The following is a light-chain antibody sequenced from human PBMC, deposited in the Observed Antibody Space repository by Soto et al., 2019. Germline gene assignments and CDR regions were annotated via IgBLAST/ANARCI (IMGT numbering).Light chain of an antibody. Sequence: DIQMTQSPSSVSASVGDRVTITCRASQSIDTWLAWHQQKPGKAPKLLISKASSLESGVPSRFSGSGSGTEFTLTISSLQPDDFATYYCQQYNSYRAFGQGTKVDIK. CDR3: QQYNSYRA. J-gene: IGKJ1*01. V-gene: IGKV1-5*03. CDR2: KAS. CDR1: QSIDTW.